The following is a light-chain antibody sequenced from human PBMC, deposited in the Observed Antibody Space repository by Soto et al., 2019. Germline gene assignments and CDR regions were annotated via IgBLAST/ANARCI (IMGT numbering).Light chain of an antibody. V-gene: IGKV3-20*01. CDR2: GAS. CDR1: QSLSINS. J-gene: IGKJ1*01. Sequence: EIVLTQSPGTLSLSPGERATLSCRASQSLSINSLAWYQQKPGQSPRLLVYGASTRDTGIPDRFRGSGSGTDFALTISRLEPEDFAVYYCQQYGSSPRTFGQGTKVDIK. CDR3: QQYGSSPRT.